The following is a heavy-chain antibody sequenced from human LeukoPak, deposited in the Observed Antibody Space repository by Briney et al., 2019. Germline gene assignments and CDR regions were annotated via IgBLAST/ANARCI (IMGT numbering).Heavy chain of an antibody. CDR1: GFSFSSYG. Sequence: QTGGPLRLSCASSGFSFSSYGMHWVRQAPGKELHRVAVIAYDGNNKFYGDSVKGRFTLSRDSSKSTLYLQMNSLRAEDTAVYYCAKGIYSSGSYSHFDYWGQGTLVTVSS. CDR2: IAYDGNNK. J-gene: IGHJ4*02. CDR3: AKGIYSSGSYSHFDY. V-gene: IGHV3-30*18. D-gene: IGHD3-10*01.